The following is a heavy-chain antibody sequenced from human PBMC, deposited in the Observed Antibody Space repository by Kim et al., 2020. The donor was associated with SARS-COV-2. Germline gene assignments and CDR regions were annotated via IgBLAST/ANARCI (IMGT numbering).Heavy chain of an antibody. J-gene: IGHJ4*02. CDR3: LGGYYFDY. Sequence: GNGNTIYSQKCQGRVTFTTDKSASTAYMELSSLRSEDSAVYYCLGGYYFDYWGQGTLVTVSS. D-gene: IGHD2-15*01. CDR2: GNGNT. V-gene: IGHV1-3*01.